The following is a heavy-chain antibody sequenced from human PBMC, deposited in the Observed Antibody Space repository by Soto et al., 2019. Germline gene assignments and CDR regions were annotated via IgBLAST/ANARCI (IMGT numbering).Heavy chain of an antibody. J-gene: IGHJ4*01. D-gene: IGHD5-12*01. V-gene: IGHV3-48*03. CDR2: ISKSSSVI. CDR1: GSTFSSSE. Sequence: GGSLRLSCAASGSTFSSSEMHWVRQAPGKGLEWVSYISKSSSVIYYADSVKGRFTISRDNAKNLLYLQMNSLRDDDTAMYYCARGGTIAVTTIGDYWGQGTLVTVPQ. CDR3: ARGGTIAVTTIGDY.